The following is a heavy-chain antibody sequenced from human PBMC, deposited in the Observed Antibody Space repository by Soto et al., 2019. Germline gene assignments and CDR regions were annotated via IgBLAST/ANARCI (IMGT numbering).Heavy chain of an antibody. J-gene: IGHJ4*02. V-gene: IGHV1-2*02. Sequence: ASVKVSFKASGYTFTGFHVFWLRQAPGQGLEWLGWINPYNGDTSYAPKFRGRITLTRDTSVSTAYMDLTRLTSADTAVYYCATRLPSDFWGQGSQVTVSS. D-gene: IGHD4-17*01. CDR3: ATRLPSDF. CDR2: INPYNGDT. CDR1: GYTFTGFH.